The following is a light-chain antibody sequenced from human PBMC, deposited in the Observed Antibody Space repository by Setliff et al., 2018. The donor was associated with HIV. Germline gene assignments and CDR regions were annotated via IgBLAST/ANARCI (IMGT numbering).Light chain of an antibody. CDR2: DAN. CDR3: CSYAGKFTWV. CDR1: SSDVGDYNH. V-gene: IGLV2-11*01. Sequence: QSALTQPRSVSGSPGQSVTISCTGTSSDVGDYNHVSWYQQHPGKAPKLIIYDANKQPSGVPDRFSASKSGNTASLTISGLQAEDEADYYCSYAGKFTWVLGGGTKVTVL. J-gene: IGLJ3*02.